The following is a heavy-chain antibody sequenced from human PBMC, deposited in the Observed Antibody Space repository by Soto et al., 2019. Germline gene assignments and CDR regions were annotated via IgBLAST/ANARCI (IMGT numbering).Heavy chain of an antibody. J-gene: IGHJ5*02. CDR1: GDYIHVGGYY. CDR3: GRDLTSNANCIDP. CDR2: IYYTGKT. D-gene: IGHD2-2*01. Sequence: SETLSLTCSVSGDYIHVGGYYWTWIRQRPGKGLEWMGYIYYTGKTYYNPSLESRLTMSVDRSKNQFSMRLTSVTAADTAVYFCGRDLTSNANCIDPWGQGTLVTVSS. V-gene: IGHV4-30-4*01.